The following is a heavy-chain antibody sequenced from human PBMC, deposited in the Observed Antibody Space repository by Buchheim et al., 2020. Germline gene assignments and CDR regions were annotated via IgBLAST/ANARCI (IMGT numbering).Heavy chain of an antibody. D-gene: IGHD2-2*01. Sequence: QVQLQESGPGLVKPSQTLSLTCTVSGGSISSGDYYWSWIRQPPGKGLEWIGYIYYSGSTYYNPSLNSRVNISVDTSKNQFSLKLTSVTAADTAVYYCARDRGGICSSTTCYGWFDPWGQGTL. CDR1: GGSISSGDYY. J-gene: IGHJ5*02. CDR2: IYYSGST. V-gene: IGHV4-30-4*01. CDR3: ARDRGGICSSTTCYGWFDP.